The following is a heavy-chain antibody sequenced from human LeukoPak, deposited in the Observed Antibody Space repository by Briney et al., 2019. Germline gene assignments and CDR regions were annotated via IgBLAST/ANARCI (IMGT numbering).Heavy chain of an antibody. CDR2: IYSSGGT. J-gene: IGHJ3*02. D-gene: IGHD3-22*01. V-gene: IGHV3-53*01. CDR3: TKQNLDYHNAFDI. CDR1: GFIVSSNC. Sequence: GGSLRLSCAASGFIVSSNCINWVRQAPGKGLEWVSIIYSSGGTYYADSVKGRFTISRDNSKNTLYLQMNSLRAEDTAVYYCTKQNLDYHNAFDIWGQGTMVTVSS.